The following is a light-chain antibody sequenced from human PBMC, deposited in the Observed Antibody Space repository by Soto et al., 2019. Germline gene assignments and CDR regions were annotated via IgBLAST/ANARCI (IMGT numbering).Light chain of an antibody. V-gene: IGKV3-20*01. Sequence: EIVLTQSPGTLSLSPGERATLSCRASQSVNSNYLAWHQQKPGQAPRLLIYGVSSRATGIPDRFSGSGSGTDFTFTISRLEPEDFAVYYCQQYGNSGVTFGPGTKVDIK. CDR2: GVS. CDR1: QSVNSNY. J-gene: IGKJ3*01. CDR3: QQYGNSGVT.